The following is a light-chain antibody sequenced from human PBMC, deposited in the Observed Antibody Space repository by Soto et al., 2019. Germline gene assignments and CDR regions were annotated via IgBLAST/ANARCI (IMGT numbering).Light chain of an antibody. CDR2: SHN. V-gene: IGLV1-47*02. CDR3: AAWDDSVRGVV. J-gene: IGLJ2*01. CDR1: SSNIGRDY. Sequence: QSVLTQPPSASGTPGQRVTISCSGGSSNIGRDYVYWYQQLPGAAPKLLMYSHNIRPAGVPDRFSASTSGTSASLAISGLRPEDEGDYHCAAWDDSVRGVVFGGGTNLTVL.